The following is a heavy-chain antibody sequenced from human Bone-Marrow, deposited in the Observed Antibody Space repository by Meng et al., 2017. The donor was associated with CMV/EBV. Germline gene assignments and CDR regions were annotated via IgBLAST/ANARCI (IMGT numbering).Heavy chain of an antibody. CDR3: ARDRIAARRIDY. CDR2: IKQDGSEK. CDR1: GFTFSSYW. J-gene: IGHJ4*01. V-gene: IGHV3-7*01. Sequence: GESLKISCAASGFTFSSYWMSWVRQAPGKGLEWVANIKQDGSEKYYVDSVKGRFTISRKNAKNSLYLQMNSQRAEDTAVYYCARDRIAARRIDYWGHGTLVTVSS. D-gene: IGHD6-6*01.